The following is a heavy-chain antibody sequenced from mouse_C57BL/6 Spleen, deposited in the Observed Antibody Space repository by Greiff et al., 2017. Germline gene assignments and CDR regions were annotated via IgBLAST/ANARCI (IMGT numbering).Heavy chain of an antibody. CDR2: INPSSGYT. D-gene: IGHD4-1*01. CDR3: ATGFDY. J-gene: IGHJ2*01. Sequence: VQLQQSGAELAKPGASVKLSCKASGYTFTSYWMHWVKQRPGQGLEWIGYINPSSGYTKYNQKVKDKATFTADKSSSTAYMQLSSLTYEDSAVYYCATGFDYWGQGTTLTVSS. V-gene: IGHV1-7*01. CDR1: GYTFTSYW.